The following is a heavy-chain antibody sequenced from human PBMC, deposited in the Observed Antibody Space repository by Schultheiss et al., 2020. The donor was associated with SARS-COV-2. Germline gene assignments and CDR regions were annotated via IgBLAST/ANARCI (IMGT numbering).Heavy chain of an antibody. CDR3: ASPPTEGTTRSLHY. CDR1: GGSISSSSYS. V-gene: IGHV4-39*07. D-gene: IGHD1-7*01. J-gene: IGHJ4*02. CDR2: ITHGGAT. Sequence: SETLSLTCTVSGGSISSSSYSWGWIRQPPGKGLEWIGEITHGGATNYNPSLKSRVTISVDTSKNQFSLELNSVTAADTAVYYCASPPTEGTTRSLHYWGQGTLVTVSS.